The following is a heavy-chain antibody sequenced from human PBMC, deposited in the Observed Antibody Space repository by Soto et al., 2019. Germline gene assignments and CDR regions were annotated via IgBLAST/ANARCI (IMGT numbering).Heavy chain of an antibody. CDR3: AKADGEQWLIPHLDN. D-gene: IGHD6-19*01. CDR1: GFNFKKFA. CDR2: ISCWGGST. J-gene: IGHJ4*02. Sequence: EVQLLESGGGVVQPGGSLRLSCVASGFNFKKFAMAWVRQAPGEGLEWGSGISCWGGSTSYADSVKGRFSTARDDSKNTLSLQMNGLRVEDTAQYFCAKADGEQWLIPHLDNWGQGTLVTVS. V-gene: IGHV3-23*01.